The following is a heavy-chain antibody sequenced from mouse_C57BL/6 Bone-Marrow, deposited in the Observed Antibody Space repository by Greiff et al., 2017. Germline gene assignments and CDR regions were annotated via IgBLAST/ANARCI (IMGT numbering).Heavy chain of an antibody. CDR3: ARYGTTVVARGYYAMDY. V-gene: IGHV1-52*01. CDR1: GYTFTSYW. CDR2: IDPSDSET. J-gene: IGHJ4*01. Sequence: VQLQQPGAELVRPGSSVKLSCKASGYTFTSYWMHWVKQRPIQGLEWIGNIDPSDSETHYNQKFKDKATLTVDKSSSTAYMQLSSLTSEDSAVYYCARYGTTVVARGYYAMDYWGQGTSVTVSS. D-gene: IGHD1-1*01.